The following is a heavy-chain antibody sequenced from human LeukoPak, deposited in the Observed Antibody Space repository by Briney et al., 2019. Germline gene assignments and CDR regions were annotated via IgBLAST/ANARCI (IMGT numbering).Heavy chain of an antibody. CDR3: ARGAPRSGWPGRDYYYMDV. CDR2: IYTSGST. J-gene: IGHJ6*03. V-gene: IGHV4-61*02. Sequence: PSETLSLTCTVSGGSISSGSYYWSWIRQPAGKGLEWIGRIYTSGSTNYNPSLKSRVTISVDTSKNQFSLKLSSVTAADTAVYYCARGAPRSGWPGRDYYYMDVWGKGTTVTVSS. D-gene: IGHD6-19*01. CDR1: GGSISSGSYY.